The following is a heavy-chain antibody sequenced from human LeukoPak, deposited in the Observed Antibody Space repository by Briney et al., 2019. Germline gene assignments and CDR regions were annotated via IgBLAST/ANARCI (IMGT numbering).Heavy chain of an antibody. D-gene: IGHD1-1*01. J-gene: IGHJ4*02. CDR2: IRYDGSNK. CDR1: GFTFSSYG. CDR3: ASEDTSGTTGGY. V-gene: IGHV3-30*02. Sequence: GGSLRLSCAASGFTFSSYGMHWVRQAPGKGLEWVAFIRYDGSNKYYADSVKGRFTISRDDAKNSLYLQMNSLRAEDTAVYYCASEDTSGTTGGYWGQGTLVTVSS.